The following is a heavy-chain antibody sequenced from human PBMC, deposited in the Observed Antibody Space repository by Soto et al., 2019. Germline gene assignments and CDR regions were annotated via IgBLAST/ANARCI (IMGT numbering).Heavy chain of an antibody. CDR2: IYYSGST. V-gene: IGHV4-59*01. CDR1: LGSISGYY. CDR3: AREKWFDP. Sequence: PSETLSLTCSVSLGSISGYYWTWIRQPPGKGLEWIGYIYYSGSTNYNPSLKSRVTISVDTSKNQFSLKLSSVTAADTAVYYCAREKWFDPWGQGTLVTVSS. J-gene: IGHJ5*02.